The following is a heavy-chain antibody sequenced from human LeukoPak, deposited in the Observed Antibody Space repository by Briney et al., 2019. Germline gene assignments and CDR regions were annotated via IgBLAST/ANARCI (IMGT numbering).Heavy chain of an antibody. V-gene: IGHV3-23*01. CDR3: AKMGSPHYDFWSGYM. D-gene: IGHD3-3*01. J-gene: IGHJ4*02. CDR1: GFTFSRCP. CDR2: ISDSGDTT. Sequence: GGSLRLSCSASGFTFSRCPMTWVRQAPGKGLEWVSGISDSGDTTYYADSVKCRFTISRDNSKNTLYLQMNSLRAEDTAIYYCAKMGSPHYDFWSGYMWGQGTLVTVSS.